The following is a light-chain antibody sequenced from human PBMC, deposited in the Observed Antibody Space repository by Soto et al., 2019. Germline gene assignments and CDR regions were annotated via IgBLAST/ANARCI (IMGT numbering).Light chain of an antibody. J-gene: IGKJ1*01. V-gene: IGKV1-39*01. Sequence: DIQMTQSPSSLSASVGDRVTITCRASQTILRYLNWYQQQSGRAPKLLISAASSLQSGVPSRFNGSRTGTDFTYTVNTLQPEDSETHYCQQTYTPPWTLTQVTKVDIK. CDR3: QQTYTPPWT. CDR1: QTILRY. CDR2: AAS.